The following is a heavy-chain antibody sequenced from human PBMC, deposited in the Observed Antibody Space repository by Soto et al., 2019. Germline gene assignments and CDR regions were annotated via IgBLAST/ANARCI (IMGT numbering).Heavy chain of an antibody. Sequence: PSETLSLTCAVPGGSISSGGYSWSWIRQPPGKGLEWIGYIYNSGSTYYNPSLKSRVTISVDRSKNQFSLKLSSVTAADTAVYYCARVPDRWGQGTLVTVSS. CDR3: ARVPDR. J-gene: IGHJ5*02. D-gene: IGHD2-2*01. V-gene: IGHV4-30-2*01. CDR2: IYNSGST. CDR1: GGSISSGGYS.